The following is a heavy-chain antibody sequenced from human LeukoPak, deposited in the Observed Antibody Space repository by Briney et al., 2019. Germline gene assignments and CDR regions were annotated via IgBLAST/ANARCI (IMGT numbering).Heavy chain of an antibody. CDR1: GYTFTGYY. CDR3: ARDVVGMLYEISEFDY. Sequence: ASVTVSCKASGYTFTGYYIHWVRQAPGQGLEWMGWINPNSGGTNYAQKFQGRVTMTRDTSISTAYMELSRLRSDDTAVYYCARDVVGMLYEISEFDYWGQGTLVTVSS. D-gene: IGHD2-8*01. J-gene: IGHJ4*02. V-gene: IGHV1-2*02. CDR2: INPNSGGT.